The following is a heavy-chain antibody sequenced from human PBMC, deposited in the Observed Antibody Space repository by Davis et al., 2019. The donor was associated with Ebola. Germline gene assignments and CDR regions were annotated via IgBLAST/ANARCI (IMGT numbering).Heavy chain of an antibody. CDR1: GFPFNYAW. V-gene: IGHV3-74*01. CDR2: INSDGSST. D-gene: IGHD3-3*01. J-gene: IGHJ4*02. Sequence: GESLKISCAASGFPFNYAWMNWVRQAPGKGLVWVSRINSDGSSTNYADSVKGRFTISRDNAKNTLYLQMNSLRAEDTAMYYCAKDLRGYYGQADYWGQGTLVTVSS. CDR3: AKDLRGYYGQADY.